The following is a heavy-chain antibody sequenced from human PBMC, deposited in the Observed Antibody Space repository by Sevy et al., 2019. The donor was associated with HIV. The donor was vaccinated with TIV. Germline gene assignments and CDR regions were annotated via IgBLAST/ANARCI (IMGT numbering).Heavy chain of an antibody. CDR1: GFTFSSYA. V-gene: IGHV3-23*01. Sequence: GGSLRLSCAASGFTFSSYAMSWVRQAPGKGLEWVSTISGSGVSTYADSVKGRFTISRDNSKNTLYLQMNSLRAEDTAVYYCAKDGSSSTWYGGEYFDYWGQGTLVTVSS. D-gene: IGHD6-13*01. CDR3: AKDGSSSTWYGGEYFDY. J-gene: IGHJ4*02. CDR2: ISGSGVST.